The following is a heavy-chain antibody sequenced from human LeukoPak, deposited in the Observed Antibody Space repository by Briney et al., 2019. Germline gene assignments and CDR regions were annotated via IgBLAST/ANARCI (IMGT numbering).Heavy chain of an antibody. D-gene: IGHD1-26*01. CDR3: ARDRSGSSSVDDAFDI. V-gene: IGHV3-21*01. CDR2: INVITGYI. Sequence: GGSLRLSCAASGFAFSSYSMNWVRQAPGKGLEWVAYINVITGYIYYADSLKGRFTISRDNAKKSLFLEMNSLRVEDTAVYYCARDRSGSSSVDDAFDIWGQGIMVTVSS. J-gene: IGHJ3*02. CDR1: GFAFSSYS.